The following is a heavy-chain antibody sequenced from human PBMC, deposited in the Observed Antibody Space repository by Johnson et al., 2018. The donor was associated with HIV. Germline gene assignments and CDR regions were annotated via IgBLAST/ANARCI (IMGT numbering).Heavy chain of an antibody. CDR3: VRRMVVGYVAFDI. Sequence: QVQLVESGGGLVKPGGSLRLSCAASRFTFSDYYMSWIRQTPGKGLEWVAVISYDGSNKYYADSVKGRFTISRNNVQNSMLLQMNSLRADDTAVYFCVRRMVVGYVAFDIWGQGTMVTVSS. V-gene: IGHV3-11*04. D-gene: IGHD2-21*01. CDR1: RFTFSDYY. CDR2: ISYDGSNK. J-gene: IGHJ3*02.